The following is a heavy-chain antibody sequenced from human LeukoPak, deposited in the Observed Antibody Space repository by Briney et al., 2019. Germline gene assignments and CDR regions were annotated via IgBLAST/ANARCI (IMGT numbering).Heavy chain of an antibody. CDR3: ARGYSSANDP. V-gene: IGHV1-2*02. Sequence: GASVKVSCKASGYTFTSYDINWVRQAPGQGLEWMGWINPNSGGTNYAQKFQGRVTMTRDTSISTAYMELSRLRSDDTAVYYCARGYSSANDPWGQGTLVTVSS. J-gene: IGHJ5*02. CDR2: INPNSGGT. D-gene: IGHD6-19*01. CDR1: GYTFTSYD.